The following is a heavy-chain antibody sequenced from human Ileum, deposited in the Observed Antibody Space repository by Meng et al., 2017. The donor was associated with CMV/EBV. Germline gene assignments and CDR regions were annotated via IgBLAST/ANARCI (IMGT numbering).Heavy chain of an antibody. V-gene: IGHV3-7*01. CDR3: ATTSGSSY. CDR2: IKQDGSAQ. CDR1: GLTFSTFW. Sequence: GESLKISCATSGLTFSTFWMSWFRQAPGKGLEWVAHIKQDGSAQYYVDSVRGRFTISRDNTENSLFLQMNTLRVEDTAVYYCATTSGSSYWGQGALVTVSS. D-gene: IGHD6-6*01. J-gene: IGHJ4*02.